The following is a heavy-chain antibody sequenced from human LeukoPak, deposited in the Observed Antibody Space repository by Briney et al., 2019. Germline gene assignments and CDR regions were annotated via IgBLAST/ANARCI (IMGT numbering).Heavy chain of an antibody. V-gene: IGHV3-21*01. D-gene: IGHD4-17*01. CDR3: ARGSVTKGYFYYMDV. CDR1: GFMFSSYS. CDR2: ISSSSNYI. J-gene: IGHJ6*03. Sequence: GGSLRLSCAASGFMFSSYSMNWVRQAPGKGLEWVSSISSSSNYIYYADSVKGRFTISRDNAKNSLYLQMNSLRAEDTAVYYCARGSVTKGYFYYMDVWGKGTTVSVSS.